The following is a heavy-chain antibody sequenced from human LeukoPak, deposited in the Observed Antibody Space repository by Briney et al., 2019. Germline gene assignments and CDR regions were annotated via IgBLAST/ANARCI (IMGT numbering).Heavy chain of an antibody. CDR2: IYSGGST. V-gene: IGHV3-53*05. CDR3: AREALGYDFWSGYYDAFDI. J-gene: IGHJ3*02. D-gene: IGHD3-3*01. CDR1: GFTVSSNY. Sequence: GGSLRLSCAASGFTVSSNYMSWVRQAPGKGLEWVSIIYSGGSTFYADSVKGRFTISRDNSKNTLYLQMNSLRSDDTAVYYCAREALGYDFWSGYYDAFDIWGQGTMVTVSS.